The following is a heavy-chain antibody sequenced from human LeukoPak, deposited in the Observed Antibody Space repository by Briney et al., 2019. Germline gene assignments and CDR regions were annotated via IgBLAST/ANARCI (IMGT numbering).Heavy chain of an antibody. J-gene: IGHJ4*02. CDR2: IIPIFGTA. D-gene: IGHD6-13*01. Sequence: SVKVSCKTSGGAFNSFSWVRQAPGQGLEWMGGIIPIFGTANYAQKFQGRVTITTDESTSTAYMKLSSLRSEDTAVYYCARVYSSSWGEFDYWGQGTLVTVSS. V-gene: IGHV1-69*05. CDR1: GGAFNS. CDR3: ARVYSSSWGEFDY.